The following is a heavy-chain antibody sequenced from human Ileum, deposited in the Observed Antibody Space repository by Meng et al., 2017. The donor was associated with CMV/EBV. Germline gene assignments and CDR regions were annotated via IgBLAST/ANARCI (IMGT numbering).Heavy chain of an antibody. CDR2: IWDDGTKK. CDR1: GFSLSTYG. D-gene: IGHD3-16*01. J-gene: IGHJ6*02. Sequence: GESLKISCEASGFSLSTYGMHWVRQAPGKRPEWVAIIWDDGTKKYYADSVKGRFTISRDNSENTLYLQMNSLRAEDTAVHYCARDMRGAYYYGMDVWGQGSTVTVSS. CDR3: ARDMRGAYYYGMDV. V-gene: IGHV3-33*08.